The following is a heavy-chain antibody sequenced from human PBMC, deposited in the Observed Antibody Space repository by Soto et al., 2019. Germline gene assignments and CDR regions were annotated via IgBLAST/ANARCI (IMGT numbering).Heavy chain of an antibody. CDR1: GFTFNSYA. Sequence: PGGSLRLSCAASGFTFNSYAVIWVRQAPGKGLEWVSGIGGTGSSTYYGDSVKGRFTISRDNSKNTLYLQMNSLRADDTAVYYCAKSLGYCSGNGCVGYYYYMDVWGKGTTVTVSS. D-gene: IGHD2-15*01. CDR2: IGGTGSST. J-gene: IGHJ6*03. CDR3: AKSLGYCSGNGCVGYYYYMDV. V-gene: IGHV3-23*01.